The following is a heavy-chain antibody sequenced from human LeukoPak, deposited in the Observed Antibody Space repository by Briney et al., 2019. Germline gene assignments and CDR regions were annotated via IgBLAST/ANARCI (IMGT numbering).Heavy chain of an antibody. D-gene: IGHD4-17*01. V-gene: IGHV1-8*02. CDR2: MNPNSGNT. Sequence: ASVKVSCKASGYTFTSYGISWGRQAPGQGLEWMGWMNPNSGNTGYAQKFQGRVTMTRNTYISTAYMELSSLRSEDTAVYYCARGSNYGDYLFYYYYMDVWGKGTTVTVSS. CDR1: GYTFTSYG. CDR3: ARGSNYGDYLFYYYYMDV. J-gene: IGHJ6*03.